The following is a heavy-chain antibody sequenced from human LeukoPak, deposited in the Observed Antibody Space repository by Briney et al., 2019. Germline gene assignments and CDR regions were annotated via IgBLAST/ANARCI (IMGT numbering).Heavy chain of an antibody. V-gene: IGHV3-49*04. D-gene: IGHD6-6*01. Sequence: AGGSLRLSCTASGFTFGDYVMSWVRQAPGKGLEWVGFIRSKAYGGTTKNAASVKGRFTISRDDSKSIAYLQMNSLKTEDTAVYYCTRCQSIAARHFDYWGQGTLVTVSS. CDR3: TRCQSIAARHFDY. CDR1: GFTFGDYV. J-gene: IGHJ4*02. CDR2: IRSKAYGGTT.